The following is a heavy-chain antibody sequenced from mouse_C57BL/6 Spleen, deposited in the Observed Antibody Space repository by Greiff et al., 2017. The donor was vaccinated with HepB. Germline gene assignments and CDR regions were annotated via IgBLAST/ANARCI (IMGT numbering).Heavy chain of an antibody. CDR3: ARQEGDGSSFDY. D-gene: IGHD1-1*01. CDR1: GFTFSSYG. J-gene: IGHJ2*01. CDR2: ISSGGSYT. V-gene: IGHV5-6*01. Sequence: EVQLVESGGDLVKPGGSLKLSCAASGFTFSSYGMSWVRQTPDKRLEWVATISSGGSYTYYPDSVKGRFTISRDNAKNTLYLQMSSLKSEDTAMYYCARQEGDGSSFDYWGQGTTLTVSS.